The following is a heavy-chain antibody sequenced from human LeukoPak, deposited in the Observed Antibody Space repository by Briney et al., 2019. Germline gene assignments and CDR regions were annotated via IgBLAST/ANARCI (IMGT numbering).Heavy chain of an antibody. V-gene: IGHV4-30-4*01. Sequence: KPSETLSLTCTVSGGSISSGDYYWSWIRQPPGKGLEWIGYIYYSGSTYYNPSLKSRVTTSVDTSKNQFSLKLSSVTAADTAVYYCARDYSGRTNYGMDVWGQGTTVTVSS. J-gene: IGHJ6*02. D-gene: IGHD3-10*01. CDR2: IYYSGST. CDR1: GGSISSGDYY. CDR3: ARDYSGRTNYGMDV.